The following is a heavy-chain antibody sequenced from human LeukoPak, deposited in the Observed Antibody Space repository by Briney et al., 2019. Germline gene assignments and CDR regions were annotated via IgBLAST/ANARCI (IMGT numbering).Heavy chain of an antibody. V-gene: IGHV4-34*01. CDR3: ARGSSPLLWFGESLYNWFDP. Sequence: SETLSLTCAVYGGSFSGYYWSWVRQPPGKGLEWIGEINHSGSTNYNPSLKSRVTISVDTSKNQFSLKLSSVTAADTAVYYCARGSSPLLWFGESLYNWFDPWGQGTLVTVSS. CDR2: INHSGST. D-gene: IGHD3-10*01. CDR1: GGSFSGYY. J-gene: IGHJ5*02.